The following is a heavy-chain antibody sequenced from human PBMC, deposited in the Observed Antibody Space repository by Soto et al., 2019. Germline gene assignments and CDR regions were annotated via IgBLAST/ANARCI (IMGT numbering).Heavy chain of an antibody. CDR2: INPATGAA. CDR3: ARGGGVGVAGSAAFDM. Sequence: QLHLVQSGAVVKKPGASVTVSCSASGYPVTAYYMHWVRQAPGRGLEWMGGINPATGAAKYTQTVQGRVTMNRDTSTSTVCMELSGLTSEGRSVFYCARGGGVGVAGSAAFDMWGQGTVVTVSS. V-gene: IGHV1-2*02. D-gene: IGHD3-3*01. J-gene: IGHJ3*02. CDR1: GYPVTAYY.